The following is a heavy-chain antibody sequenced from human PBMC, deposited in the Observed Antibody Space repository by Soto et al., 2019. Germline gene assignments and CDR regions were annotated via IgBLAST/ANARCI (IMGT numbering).Heavy chain of an antibody. J-gene: IGHJ4*02. V-gene: IGHV1-2*02. CDR1: GYTFTGYY. D-gene: IGHD3-10*01. Sequence: GASVKVSCKASGYTFTGYYMHWVRQAPGQGLEWMGWTNPNSGGTNYAQKFQGRVTMTRDTSISTAYMELSRLRSDDTAVYYCARDTPGVTMVRGVPIDYWGQGTLVTVSS. CDR2: TNPNSGGT. CDR3: ARDTPGVTMVRGVPIDY.